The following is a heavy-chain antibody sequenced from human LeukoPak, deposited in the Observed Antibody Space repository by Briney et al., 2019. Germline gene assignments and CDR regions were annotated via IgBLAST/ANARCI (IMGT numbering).Heavy chain of an antibody. CDR2: NT. Sequence: PSETLSLTCTASGGSISTGVYYWSWIRQHPGKGLEWIGYNTYYNPSLQSRVTMSLDESKNQLSLDLASVTAADTAVYYCSRESGAFSPFGYWGQGTLVTVHS. CDR1: GGSISTGVYY. CDR3: SRESGAFSPFGY. J-gene: IGHJ4*02. D-gene: IGHD1-26*01. V-gene: IGHV4-31*03.